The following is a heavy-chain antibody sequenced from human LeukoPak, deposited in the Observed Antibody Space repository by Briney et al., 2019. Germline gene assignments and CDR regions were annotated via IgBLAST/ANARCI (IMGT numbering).Heavy chain of an antibody. V-gene: IGHV1-69*04. CDR3: ATASYYYDSSGYCPFQH. J-gene: IGHJ1*01. CDR2: IIPILGIA. Sequence: SVKVSCKASGGTFSSYAISWVRQAPGQGLEWMGRIIPILGIANYAQKFQGRVTMTEDTSTDTAYMELSSLRSEDTAVYYCATASYYYDSSGYCPFQHWGQGTLVTVSS. D-gene: IGHD3-22*01. CDR1: GGTFSSYA.